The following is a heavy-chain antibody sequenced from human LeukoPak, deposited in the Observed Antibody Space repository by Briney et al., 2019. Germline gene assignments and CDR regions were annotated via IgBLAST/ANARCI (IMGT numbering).Heavy chain of an antibody. CDR3: ARSSEIFGVVILFDY. CDR1: GFTASSNY. CDR2: MYSGGST. V-gene: IGHV3-66*01. J-gene: IGHJ4*02. D-gene: IGHD3-3*01. Sequence: GGSLRLSCAASGFTASSNYMSWVRQAPGEGLEWVSVMYSGGSTYYADSVKGRFTISRDNSKNTLYLQMNSLRAEDTAVYYCARSSEIFGVVILFDYWGQGTLVTVSS.